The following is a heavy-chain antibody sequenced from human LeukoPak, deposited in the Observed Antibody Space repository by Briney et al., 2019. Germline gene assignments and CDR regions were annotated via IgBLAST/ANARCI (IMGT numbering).Heavy chain of an antibody. CDR2: IYYDGAT. CDR1: GGSMRSQY. J-gene: IGHJ5*02. V-gene: IGHV4-59*11. Sequence: SETLSLTCTVSGGSMRSQYWSWIRQTPGKGPEWIGLIYYDGATNYNPSLKSQVTISVDTSKNQFSLRLKSVTAADTAVYYCARDGILVPGSDNWFDPWGRGTLVTVSS. CDR3: ARDGILVPGSDNWFDP. D-gene: IGHD6-19*01.